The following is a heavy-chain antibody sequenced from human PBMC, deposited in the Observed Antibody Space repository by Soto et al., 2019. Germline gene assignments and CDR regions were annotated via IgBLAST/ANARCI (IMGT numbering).Heavy chain of an antibody. J-gene: IGHJ3*01. CDR2: TVPVFDTS. Sequence: QVQLVQSGAVVKKPGSSVEVSCKASGGTFNGYVISWVRQAPGQGLEWMGGTVPVFDTSKYAPRFQGRVTITADKSTSTAYMELSGVRSEDTAIYFCARGVSNSGAYYTGPSAYDLWGQGTLVIVSS. CDR1: GGTFNGYV. CDR3: ARGVSNSGAYYTGPSAYDL. D-gene: IGHD3-10*01. V-gene: IGHV1-69*06.